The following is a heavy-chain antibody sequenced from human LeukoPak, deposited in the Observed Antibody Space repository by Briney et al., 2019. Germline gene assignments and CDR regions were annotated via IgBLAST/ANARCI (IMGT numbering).Heavy chain of an antibody. V-gene: IGHV1-2*02. Sequence: AASVKVSCKASGYTFTDYYLHWVRQAPGQGLEWMGWINANSGATTYAQKFQGRVTMTRDTSISTAYMELSSLRSDDDTAVFYCTREDFWGQGTLVTVS. CDR1: GYTFTDYY. J-gene: IGHJ4*02. CDR2: INANSGAT. CDR3: TREDF.